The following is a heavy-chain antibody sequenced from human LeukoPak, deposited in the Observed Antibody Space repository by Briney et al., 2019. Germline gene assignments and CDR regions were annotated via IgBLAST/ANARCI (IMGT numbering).Heavy chain of an antibody. D-gene: IGHD2-21*02. J-gene: IGHJ3*02. V-gene: IGHV3-53*01. Sequence: PGGSLRLSCVASGFTVNSTYMTWVRQTPGRGLDWVSLIYRGGNLYYGDSRRGRFTMSRDISQNVVFLEINTLRAEDTAVYYCAAGGVTAERHAFEIWGHGTVVTVSS. CDR2: IYRGGNL. CDR3: AAGGVTAERHAFEI. CDR1: GFTVNSTY.